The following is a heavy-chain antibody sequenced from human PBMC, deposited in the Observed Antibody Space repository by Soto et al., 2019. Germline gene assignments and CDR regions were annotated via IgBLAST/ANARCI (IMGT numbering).Heavy chain of an antibody. J-gene: IGHJ4*02. Sequence: PSETLSLTCTVSGGSIRSYYWSWIRQPPGKGLEWIGYIFYTGSTNYNPSLKSRVTISVDTSKNQFSLRLNSVTAADTAVYYCARHESSGWYYFDYWGQGTLVTVSS. CDR3: ARHESSGWYYFDY. CDR1: GGSIRSYY. V-gene: IGHV4-59*08. CDR2: IFYTGST. D-gene: IGHD6-19*01.